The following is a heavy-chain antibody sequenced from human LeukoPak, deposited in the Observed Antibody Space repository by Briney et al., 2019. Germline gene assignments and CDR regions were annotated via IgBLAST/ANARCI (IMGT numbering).Heavy chain of an antibody. CDR1: GGSVSSGSYY. CDR2: IYYSGST. CDR3: ARGTAYYDYVWGSYWYYGMDV. D-gene: IGHD3-16*01. V-gene: IGHV4-61*01. Sequence: SETLSLTCTVSGGSVSSGSYYWSWIRQPPGKGLEWIGYIYYSGSTNYNPSLKSRVTISVDTSKNQFSLKLSSVTAADTAVYYCARGTAYYDYVWGSYWYYGMDVWGQGTTVAVSS. J-gene: IGHJ6*02.